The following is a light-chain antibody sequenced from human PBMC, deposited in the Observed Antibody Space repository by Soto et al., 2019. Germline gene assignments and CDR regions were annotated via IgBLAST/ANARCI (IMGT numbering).Light chain of an antibody. CDR1: QSVSSSY. V-gene: IGKV3D-20*02. CDR3: QQRSNWPIT. J-gene: IGKJ5*01. Sequence: EIMFTQSPGTLSLSPGERGTLYCRARQSVSSSYLAWYQQKPGQAPRLLIYGASSRDTGIPDRFSGSGSGTDCTLTISSLEPEDFTVYYCQQRSNWPITFGQGTRLEI. CDR2: GAS.